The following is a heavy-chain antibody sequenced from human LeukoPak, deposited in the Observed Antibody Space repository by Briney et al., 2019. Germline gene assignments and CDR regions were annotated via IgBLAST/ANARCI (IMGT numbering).Heavy chain of an antibody. CDR1: GFTFSSYG. D-gene: IGHD6-6*01. CDR3: AKVSGLAARSKRNTLNWFDP. J-gene: IGHJ5*02. V-gene: IGHV3-30*18. CDR2: ISYDGSNK. Sequence: GGSLRLSCAASGFTFSSYGMHWVHQAPGKGLEWVAVISYDGSNKYYADSVKGRFTISRDNSKNTLYLQMNSLRAEDTAVYYCAKVSGLAARSKRNTLNWFDPWGQGTLVTVSS.